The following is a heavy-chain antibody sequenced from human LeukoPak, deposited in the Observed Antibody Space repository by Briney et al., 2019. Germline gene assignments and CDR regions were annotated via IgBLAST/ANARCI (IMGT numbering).Heavy chain of an antibody. V-gene: IGHV3-23*01. Sequence: PGGSLRLSCAASGFIFNKHAMSWVRQAPGKGLGWVSGLSGSGGSTDYADSVKGRFTVSRDNSKNTLFLQMNSLRAEDTAVYYCAKVVQIVVVATYGMDVWGQGTTVTVSS. CDR3: AKVVQIVVVATYGMDV. J-gene: IGHJ6*02. CDR1: GFIFNKHA. CDR2: LSGSGGST. D-gene: IGHD2-21*01.